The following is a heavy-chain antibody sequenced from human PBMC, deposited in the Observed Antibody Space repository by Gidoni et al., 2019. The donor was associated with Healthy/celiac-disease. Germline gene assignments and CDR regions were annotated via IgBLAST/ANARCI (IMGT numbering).Heavy chain of an antibody. CDR3: ARDRVGDSNHPRFDY. Sequence: QVQLVESGGGVVQPGWSLRLSCAASGFTSSSYAMHWVRQAPGKGLEWGAVISNDGSNKYYADSVKGRFTISRDNSKNTLYLQMNSRRAEDTAVYYCARDRVGDSNHPRFDYWGQGTLVTVSS. J-gene: IGHJ4*02. CDR2: ISNDGSNK. D-gene: IGHD3-10*01. V-gene: IGHV3-30*04. CDR1: GFTSSSYA.